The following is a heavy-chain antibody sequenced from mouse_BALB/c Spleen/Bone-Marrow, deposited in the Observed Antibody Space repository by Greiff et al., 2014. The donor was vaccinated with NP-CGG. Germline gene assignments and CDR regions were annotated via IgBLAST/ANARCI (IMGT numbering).Heavy chain of an antibody. V-gene: IGHV14-3*02. CDR1: GFNIKDTY. CDR3: ARYHYGYYFDY. Sequence: VQLKQSGAELVKPGASVKLSCTASGFNIKDTYMHWVKQRPEQGLEWIGRIDPANGNTKYDPKFQGKATITADTSSNTAYLQLSSLTSEDTAVYYCARYHYGYYFDYWGQGTTLTVSS. CDR2: IDPANGNT. J-gene: IGHJ2*01. D-gene: IGHD1-2*01.